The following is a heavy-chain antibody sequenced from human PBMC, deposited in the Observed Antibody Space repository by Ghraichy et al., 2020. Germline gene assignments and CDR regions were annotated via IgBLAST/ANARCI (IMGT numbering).Heavy chain of an antibody. Sequence: GGSLRLSCAASGFTFSSYAMSWVRQAPGKGLEWVSAISGSGGSTYYADSVKGRFTISRDNSKNTLYLQMNSLRAEDTAVYYCATSPTYYDSSGSMYYFDYWGQGTLVTVSS. CDR2: ISGSGGST. CDR3: ATSPTYYDSSGSMYYFDY. V-gene: IGHV3-23*01. CDR1: GFTFSSYA. D-gene: IGHD3-22*01. J-gene: IGHJ4*02.